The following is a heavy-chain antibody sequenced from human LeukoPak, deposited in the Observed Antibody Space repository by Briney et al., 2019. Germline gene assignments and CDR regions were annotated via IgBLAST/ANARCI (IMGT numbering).Heavy chain of an antibody. CDR1: GGSISSYY. CDR2: IYYSGST. D-gene: IGHD4-17*01. J-gene: IGHJ1*01. Sequence: PSETLSLTCTVSGGSISSYYWSWIRQPPGKGLEWIGYIYYSGSTNYNPSLKSRVTISVDTSKNQFSLKLSSVTAADTAVYYCARHDDYGDYWRPWGQGTLVTVSS. CDR3: ARHDDYGDYWRP. V-gene: IGHV4-59*08.